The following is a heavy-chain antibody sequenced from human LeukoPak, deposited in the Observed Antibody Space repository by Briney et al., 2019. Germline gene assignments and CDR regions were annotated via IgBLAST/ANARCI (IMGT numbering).Heavy chain of an antibody. CDR3: ARQEGQGGATAFDY. Sequence: PSETLSLTCTVSGGSISSYYWSWIRQPAGKGLEWIGRIYTSGSTNYNPSLKSRVTMSVDTSKNQFSLRLSSVTAADTAVYYCARQEGQGGATAFDYWGQGILVTVSS. V-gene: IGHV4-4*07. J-gene: IGHJ4*02. D-gene: IGHD1-26*01. CDR1: GGSISSYY. CDR2: IYTSGST.